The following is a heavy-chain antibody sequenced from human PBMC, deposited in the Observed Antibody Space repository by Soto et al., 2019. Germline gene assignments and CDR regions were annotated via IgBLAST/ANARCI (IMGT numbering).Heavy chain of an antibody. Sequence: PSETLSLTCTVSGGSISSGDYYWSWIRQPPGKGLEWIGYIYYSGSTYYNPSLKSRVTISVDTSKNQFSLKLSSVTAADTAVYYCPRSHGVMYNRFDPWGQGTLVTVSS. CDR1: GGSISSGDYY. CDR3: PRSHGVMYNRFDP. CDR2: IYYSGST. J-gene: IGHJ5*02. V-gene: IGHV4-30-4*01. D-gene: IGHD2-8*01.